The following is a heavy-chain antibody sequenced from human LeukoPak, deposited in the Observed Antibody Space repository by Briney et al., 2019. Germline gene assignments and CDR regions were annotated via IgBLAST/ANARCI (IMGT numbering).Heavy chain of an antibody. Sequence: SETLSLTCTVSGGSISSSSYYWGWIRQPPGKGLEWIGSIYYSGSTYYNPSLKSRVTISVDTSKNQFSLKLSSVTAADTAVYYCARISYGRNYYYYYYMDVWGKGTTVTVSS. CDR2: IYYSGST. CDR3: ARISYGRNYYYYYYMDV. J-gene: IGHJ6*03. V-gene: IGHV4-39*01. CDR1: GGSISSSSYY. D-gene: IGHD5-18*01.